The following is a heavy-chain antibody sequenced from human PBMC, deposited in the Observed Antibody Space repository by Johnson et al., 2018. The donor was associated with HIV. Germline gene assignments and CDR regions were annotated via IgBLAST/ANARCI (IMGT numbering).Heavy chain of an antibody. J-gene: IGHJ3*02. CDR2: VSYDERNQ. CDR3: TKDRTNWGYDAFDI. V-gene: IGHV3-30-3*01. Sequence: QVQLVESGGGVVQPGRSLRLSCAASGFTFSSYAMHWVRQAPGTGLEWVALVSYDERNQYHADSVKGRFTISRDNSKNTLYLQMNSLRAEDTAVYFCTKDRTNWGYDAFDIWGQGTMVTVSS. D-gene: IGHD7-27*01. CDR1: GFTFSSYA.